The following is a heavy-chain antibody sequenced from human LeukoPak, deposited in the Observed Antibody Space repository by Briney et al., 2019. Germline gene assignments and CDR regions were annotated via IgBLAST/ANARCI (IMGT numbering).Heavy chain of an antibody. V-gene: IGHV1-2*02. CDR3: ARDWGSTVTTTGWFDP. D-gene: IGHD4-17*01. CDR1: GYTFTTYT. Sequence: ASVKVSCKASGYTFTTYTIHWVRQAPGQSLEWMGWINPNSGGTNYAQKFQGRITMTRDTSISTAYMEVSSLTSDDTAVYYCARDWGSTVTTTGWFDPWGQGTLVTVSS. CDR2: INPNSGGT. J-gene: IGHJ5*02.